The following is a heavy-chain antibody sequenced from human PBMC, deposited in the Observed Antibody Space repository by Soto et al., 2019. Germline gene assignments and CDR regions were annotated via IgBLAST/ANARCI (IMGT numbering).Heavy chain of an antibody. Sequence: QVQLVQSGAEVRKPGSSVEVSCKASGGTFSRHAISWVRQAPGQGLEWMGGIIPIFGTANHAQKFQGSVTIIADESTSTVDMELSSLRSADTAMYYCARGWGYDSNDYYYAYWGQGTLVIVAS. J-gene: IGHJ4*02. CDR3: ARGWGYDSNDYYYAY. D-gene: IGHD3-22*01. V-gene: IGHV1-69*01. CDR2: IIPIFGTA. CDR1: GGTFSRHA.